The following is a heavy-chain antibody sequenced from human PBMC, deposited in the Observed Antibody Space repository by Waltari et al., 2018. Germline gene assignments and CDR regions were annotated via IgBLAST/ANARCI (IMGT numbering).Heavy chain of an antibody. V-gene: IGHV4-4*07. Sequence: QVQLQESGPGLVKPSETLSLTCTVSGGSISSYYWSWIRQPAGKGLEWIGRIYTSGSTNYNPSLKSRVTMSVDTSKNQFSLKLSSVTAADTAVYYCARDSRTAGTGWFDPWGQGTLVTVSS. D-gene: IGHD6-19*01. CDR1: GGSISSYY. CDR2: IYTSGST. J-gene: IGHJ5*02. CDR3: ARDSRTAGTGWFDP.